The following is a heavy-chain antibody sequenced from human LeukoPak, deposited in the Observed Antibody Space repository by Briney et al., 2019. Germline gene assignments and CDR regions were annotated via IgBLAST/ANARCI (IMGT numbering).Heavy chain of an antibody. V-gene: IGHV1-2*04. J-gene: IGHJ3*02. CDR2: INPNRGAT. CDR3: ARDLGTMTKNAFDI. D-gene: IGHD3-22*01. Sequence: ASVKVSCKASGYTFTGYYIHWVRQAPGQGLEWMGWINPNRGATNYAQKFQGWDTMTRDTSISTAYMDLSRLTSDDTAVYYCARDLGTMTKNAFDIWGQGTMVTVSS. CDR1: GYTFTGYY.